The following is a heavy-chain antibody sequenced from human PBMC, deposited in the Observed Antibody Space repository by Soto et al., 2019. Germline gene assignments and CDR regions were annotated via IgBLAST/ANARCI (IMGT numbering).Heavy chain of an antibody. CDR1: GYSFTSYW. CDR2: IDPSDSYT. CDR3: ARLAVPAATVGPANV. D-gene: IGHD2-2*01. Sequence: LGESLKISCKGSGYSFTSYWTSWVRQMPGKGLEWMGRIDPSDSYTNYSPSFQGHVTISADKSISTAYLQWSSLKASDTAMYYCARLAVPAATVGPANVWGQGTTVTVSS. J-gene: IGHJ6*02. V-gene: IGHV5-10-1*01.